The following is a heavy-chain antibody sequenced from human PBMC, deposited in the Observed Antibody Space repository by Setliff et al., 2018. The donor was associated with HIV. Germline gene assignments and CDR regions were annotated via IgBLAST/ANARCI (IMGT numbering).Heavy chain of an antibody. CDR3: ASYETYSSSWYNWFDP. Sequence: SETLSLTCTVSGGSISSSSYYWGWIRQPPGKGLEWIGSIYYSGSTYYNPSLKSRVTISVDTSKNQFSLKLSSVTAADTAVYYCASYETYSSSWYNWFDPWGQGTLVTVSS. D-gene: IGHD6-13*01. V-gene: IGHV4-39*07. J-gene: IGHJ5*02. CDR2: IYYSGST. CDR1: GGSISSSSYY.